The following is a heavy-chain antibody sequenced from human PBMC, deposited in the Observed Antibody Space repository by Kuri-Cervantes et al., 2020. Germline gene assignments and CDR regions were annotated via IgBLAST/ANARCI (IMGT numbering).Heavy chain of an antibody. D-gene: IGHD3-3*01. V-gene: IGHV3-21*04. CDR2: ISSSSSSI. CDR3: AKSAIRRNDY. J-gene: IGHJ4*02. CDR1: GFTFRNYA. Sequence: ETLSLTCAASGFTFRNYAMNWVRQAPGKGLEWVSSISSSSSSIYYAASVKGRFTISRDNAKNSLFLQMNSLRAEDTAVYYCAKSAIRRNDYWGQGTLVTVSS.